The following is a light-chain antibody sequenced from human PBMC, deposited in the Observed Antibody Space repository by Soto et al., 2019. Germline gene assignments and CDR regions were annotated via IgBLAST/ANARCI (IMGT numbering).Light chain of an antibody. J-gene: IGLJ7*01. CDR2: TNN. V-gene: IGLV1-44*01. CDR3: AAWDDGLNGAV. Sequence: QSVLTQPPSASGTPGQRVTISCSGSSSNIGSHTVNWYQQLPGTAPKLPIYTNNQRPSGVPDRFSASKSGTSASLAISGLESEDEADYYCAAWDDGLNGAVFGGGTQLTV. CDR1: SSNIGSHT.